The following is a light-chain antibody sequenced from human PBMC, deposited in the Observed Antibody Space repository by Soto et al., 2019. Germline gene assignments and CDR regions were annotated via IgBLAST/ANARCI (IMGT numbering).Light chain of an antibody. J-gene: IGLJ1*01. CDR1: SSNIGAGYD. CDR3: QPYDSSLSGYV. V-gene: IGLV1-40*01. Sequence: QSVLTQPPSVSGDPGQRVTISCTGSSSNIGAGYDLHWYQQLPGTAPKLLSYGDSNRPSGVPDRFSGSKSGTSASLAITGLQAEDEADYYCQPYDSSLSGYVFGTGTKVTVL. CDR2: GDS.